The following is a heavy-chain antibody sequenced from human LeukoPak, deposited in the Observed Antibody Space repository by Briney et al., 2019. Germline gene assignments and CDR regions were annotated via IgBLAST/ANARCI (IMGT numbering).Heavy chain of an antibody. J-gene: IGHJ6*02. D-gene: IGHD4-23*01. CDR2: IIPIFGSA. Sequence: ASVKVSCKASGGTLSSDRISWVRQAPGQRLEWMGGIIPIFGSANFAQKFQGRVTISADDSTNTAYMELSSLRSEDTAFYYCARGLSRWSTPTSSYYYRMDVWGQGTTVVVSS. V-gene: IGHV1-69*13. CDR3: ARGLSRWSTPTSSYYYRMDV. CDR1: GGTLSSDR.